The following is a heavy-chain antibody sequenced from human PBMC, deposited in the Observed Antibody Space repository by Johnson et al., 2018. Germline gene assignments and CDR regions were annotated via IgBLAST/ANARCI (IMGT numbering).Heavy chain of an antibody. Sequence: EVQLVESGGGLVQPGGSLRLCCVAFGFPFNHYTMGWVRQSPGTGLEWVASVDGVPAETQYAGSVRGRFIIPRDDSKNTMYPQMSSLRPEDTAIYYCAKDFVSANGIFDPFDIWGQGTMVTISS. V-gene: IGHV3-23*04. CDR2: VDGVPAET. J-gene: IGHJ3*02. D-gene: IGHD2/OR15-2a*01. CDR3: AKDFVSANGIFDPFDI. CDR1: GFPFNHYT.